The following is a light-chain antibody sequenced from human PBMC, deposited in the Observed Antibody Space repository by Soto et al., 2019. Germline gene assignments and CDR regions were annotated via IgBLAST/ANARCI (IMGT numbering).Light chain of an antibody. V-gene: IGLV2-8*01. Sequence: QSVLTQPPSASGSPGQSVTISCTGTSSDVGGYNYLSWYQHRPGKAPQLIIYEVTKRPSGVPNRFFGSKSGNTASLTVSGLQAEDEADYFCMSYAGMYTYVFGTGTKLTVL. CDR2: EVT. CDR1: SSDVGGYNY. CDR3: MSYAGMYTYV. J-gene: IGLJ1*01.